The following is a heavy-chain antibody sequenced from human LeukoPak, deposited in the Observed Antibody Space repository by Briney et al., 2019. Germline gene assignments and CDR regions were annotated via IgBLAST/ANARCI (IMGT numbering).Heavy chain of an antibody. CDR2: IYSDDST. D-gene: IGHD6-19*01. J-gene: IGHJ4*02. CDR3: ARGRGYNSGWPYFDY. V-gene: IGHV3-53*01. CDR1: GFTVSNNY. Sequence: GGSLRLSCAASGFTVSNNYMAWVRQAPGKGLEWVSFIYSDDSTYYSDSVKGRFTISRDNSKNTLHLQMNSLRAEDTAVYYCARGRGYNSGWPYFDYWGQGTLVTVSS.